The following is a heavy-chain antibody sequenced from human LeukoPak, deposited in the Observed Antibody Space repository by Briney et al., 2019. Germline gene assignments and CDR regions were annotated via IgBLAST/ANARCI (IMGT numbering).Heavy chain of an antibody. CDR3: ARDDYSGAFDI. CDR2: INHSGST. J-gene: IGHJ3*02. CDR1: GFTFSNAW. Sequence: GSLRLSCAASGFTFSNAWMSWVRQAPGKGLEWIGEINHSGSTNYNPSLKSRVTISVDTSKNQFSLKLSSVTAADTAVYYCARDDYSGAFDIWGQGTMVTVSS. V-gene: IGHV4-34*01. D-gene: IGHD4-11*01.